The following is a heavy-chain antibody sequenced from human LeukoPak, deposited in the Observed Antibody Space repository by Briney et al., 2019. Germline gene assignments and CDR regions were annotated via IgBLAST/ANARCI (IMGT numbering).Heavy chain of an antibody. V-gene: IGHV4-39*07. CDR2: IYYSGST. Sequence: SETLSLTCTVSGGSISSSSYYWGWIRQPPGTGLEWIGSIYYSGSTYYNPSLKSRVTISVDTSKNQFSLKLSSVTAADTAVYYCAREGPSGSYYDYWGQGTLVTVSS. J-gene: IGHJ4*02. CDR3: AREGPSGSYYDY. CDR1: GGSISSSSYY. D-gene: IGHD1-26*01.